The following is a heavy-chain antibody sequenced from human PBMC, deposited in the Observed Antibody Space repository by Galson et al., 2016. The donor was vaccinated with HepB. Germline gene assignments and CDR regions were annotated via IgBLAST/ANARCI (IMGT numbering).Heavy chain of an antibody. J-gene: IGHJ4*02. CDR3: AGVSSTGYGNYYSEH. CDR1: GYTFTAYK. Sequence: SVKVSCKASGYTFTAYKIHWVRQAPGQGLEWMGWIDPNSGATNYAQNFQGFVTMTSDTSISTAYMELSSVKFDDTAVFYCAGVSSTGYGNYYSEHWGQGTLLTVSS. CDR2: IDPNSGAT. D-gene: IGHD5-18*01. V-gene: IGHV1-2*04.